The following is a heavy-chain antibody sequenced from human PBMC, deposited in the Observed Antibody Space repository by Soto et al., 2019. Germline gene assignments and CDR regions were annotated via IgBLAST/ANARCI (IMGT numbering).Heavy chain of an antibody. D-gene: IGHD1-26*01. J-gene: IGHJ4*02. Sequence: QVQLVQSGTVVQRRGSSVKVSCQASGGTFSSHGMAWVRQDPGQGLEWMGGIIPTFGTPTYAPKFQGRVTITADKSTNTAYMELSSLRSEDTGVYYCASERSAQYFDFWGQGTLITVSS. CDR1: GGTFSSHG. CDR2: IIPTFGTP. V-gene: IGHV1-69*06. CDR3: ASERSAQYFDF.